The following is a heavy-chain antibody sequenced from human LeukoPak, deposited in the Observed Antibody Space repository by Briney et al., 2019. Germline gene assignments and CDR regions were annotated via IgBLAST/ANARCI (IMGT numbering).Heavy chain of an antibody. CDR2: IIPIFGTA. Sequence: SVKVSCKASGGTFSSYAISWVRQAPGQGLEWMGGIIPIFGTANYAQKFQGRVTITTDESTSTAYMELSSLRSEDTAVYYCARGNYGDDNWFDPWGQGTLVTVSP. V-gene: IGHV1-69*05. CDR1: GGTFSSYA. J-gene: IGHJ5*02. CDR3: ARGNYGDDNWFDP. D-gene: IGHD4-17*01.